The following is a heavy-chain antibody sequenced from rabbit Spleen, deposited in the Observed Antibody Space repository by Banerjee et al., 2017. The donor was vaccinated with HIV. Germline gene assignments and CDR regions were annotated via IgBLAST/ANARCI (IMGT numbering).Heavy chain of an antibody. CDR3: ARDLTDVIGWNFGW. D-gene: IGHD1-1*01. Sequence: QEQLVESGGGLVKPGASLTLTCKASGFSFSNKAVMCWVRQAPGKGPEWIACIYNGDGTTYYASWVNGRFTISRSTSLNTVTLQMTSLTAADTATYFCARDLTDVIGWNFGWWGPGTLVTVS. V-gene: IGHV1S47*01. CDR2: IYNGDGTT. CDR1: GFSFSNKA. J-gene: IGHJ4*01.